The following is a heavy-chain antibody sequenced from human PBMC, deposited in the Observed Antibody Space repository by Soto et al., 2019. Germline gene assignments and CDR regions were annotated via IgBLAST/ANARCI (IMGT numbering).Heavy chain of an antibody. CDR2: IRASGTST. CDR3: AKDLRLMPLRNYGSGSFSENYYYYGMDV. V-gene: IGHV3-23*01. CDR1: GFTFSSYA. Sequence: PGGSLRLSCAASGFTFSSYAMAWVRQAPGKGLEWVSTIRASGTSTYYADSVEGRFSISRDNSKNTLYLQMNSLRAEDTAVYYCAKDLRLMPLRNYGSGSFSENYYYYGMDVWGQGTTVTVSS. D-gene: IGHD3-10*01. J-gene: IGHJ6*02.